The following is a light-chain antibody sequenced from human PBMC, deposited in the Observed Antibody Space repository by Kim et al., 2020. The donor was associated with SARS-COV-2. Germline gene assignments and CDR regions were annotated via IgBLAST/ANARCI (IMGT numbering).Light chain of an antibody. CDR1: QDVSGW. CDR2: AAS. V-gene: IGKV1-12*01. J-gene: IGKJ4*01. CDR3: QQANRLPPLT. Sequence: DIQMTQSPSSVSASVGDRVTITCRASQDVSGWLAWYQQKPGKAPKLLIYAASTLHSGVPARFSGSRFGTHFTLTITSLQPEDVATYYCQQANRLPPLTFGGGTKVDIK.